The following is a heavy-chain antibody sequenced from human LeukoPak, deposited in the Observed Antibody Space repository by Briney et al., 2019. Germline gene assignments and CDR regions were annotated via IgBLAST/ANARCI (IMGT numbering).Heavy chain of an antibody. V-gene: IGHV1-69*04. CDR3: ARDYDSSGSTDY. CDR2: IIPILGIA. CDR1: GGTFISYA. J-gene: IGHJ4*02. D-gene: IGHD3-22*01. Sequence: SVKVSFKASGGTFISYAISWVRQAPGQGLEWMGRIIPILGIANYAQKFQGRVTITADKSTSTAYMELSSLRSEDTAVYYCARDYDSSGSTDYWGQGTLVTVSS.